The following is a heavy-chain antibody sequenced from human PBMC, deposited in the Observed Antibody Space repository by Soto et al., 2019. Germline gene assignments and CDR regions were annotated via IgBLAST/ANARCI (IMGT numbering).Heavy chain of an antibody. CDR2: ISSNGGST. CDR1: GFTFSSYA. J-gene: IGHJ4*02. CDR3: SLPLIIAGVFDY. Sequence: GSLRLSCSASGFTFSSYAMHWVRQAPGKGLEYVSGISSNGGSTYYADSVKGRFTISRDNSKNTLYLQMSSLRAEDTAVYYCSLPLIIAGVFDYSGQGTLVSVSS. D-gene: IGHD3-10*01. V-gene: IGHV3-64D*08.